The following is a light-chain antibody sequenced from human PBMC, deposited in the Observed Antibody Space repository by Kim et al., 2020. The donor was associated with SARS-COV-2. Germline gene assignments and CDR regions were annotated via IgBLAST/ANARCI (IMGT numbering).Light chain of an antibody. J-gene: IGLJ3*02. CDR1: AGAVTSSHY. CDR3: MLSYGGAPWV. CDR2: DTD. Sequence: GGTVTLTCGCSAGAVTSSHYPYWFQQKAGQAPRTLIYDTDNKHAGTPARFSGSLLRGKAALTLSGAQPEDEAEYYCMLSYGGAPWVFGGGTQLTVL. V-gene: IGLV7-46*01.